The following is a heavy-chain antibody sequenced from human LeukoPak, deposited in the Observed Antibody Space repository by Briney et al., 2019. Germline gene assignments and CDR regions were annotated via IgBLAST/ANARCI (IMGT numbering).Heavy chain of an antibody. V-gene: IGHV3-74*01. Sequence: GGSLRLSCAASGFTLSSGSWMHWVRQVPGKGLVWVSRFRSNGSDTTYADSGKGRFTISRDNAKNTLYLQMNSLRDDDTAVYYCAKSDWFDPWGQGTLVTVSS. CDR2: FRSNGSDT. CDR3: AKSDWFDP. CDR1: GFTLSSGSW. J-gene: IGHJ5*02.